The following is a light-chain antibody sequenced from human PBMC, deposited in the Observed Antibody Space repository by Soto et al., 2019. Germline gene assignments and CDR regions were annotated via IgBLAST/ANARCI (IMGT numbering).Light chain of an antibody. V-gene: IGKV1-8*01. CDR3: QQYYSYPS. Sequence: AIRMTQSPSSFSASTGDRVTITCRASQGISSYLAWYQQKPGQAPKLLIYAASTVQSGVPSRFSGSGSGTDFTLTISCLQSADFATYYCQQYYSYPSFGGGTKVEIK. CDR2: AAS. J-gene: IGKJ4*01. CDR1: QGISSY.